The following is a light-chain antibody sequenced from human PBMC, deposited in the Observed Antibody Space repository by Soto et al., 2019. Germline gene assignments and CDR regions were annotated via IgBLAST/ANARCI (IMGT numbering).Light chain of an antibody. Sequence: DIVVTQSRLSLPVTPGEPASISCRSSQSLLHINGYNYLDWYLQKPGQSPQLLIYLASSRASGVPDRLSGSGSGTDFTPKISRVEAEDFGVYYCIQTLQAPFTFGGGTKVDIK. CDR2: LAS. CDR3: IQTLQAPFT. J-gene: IGKJ4*01. V-gene: IGKV2-28*01. CDR1: QSLLHINGYNY.